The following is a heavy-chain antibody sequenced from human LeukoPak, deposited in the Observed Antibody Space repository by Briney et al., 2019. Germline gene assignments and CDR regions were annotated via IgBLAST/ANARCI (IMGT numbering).Heavy chain of an antibody. CDR1: GYSFTSYW. V-gene: IGHV5-51*01. D-gene: IGHD5-24*01. CDR3: ARQDGRALYYFDY. CDR2: IYPADSDT. J-gene: IGHJ4*02. Sequence: GESLKISCKGSGYSFTSYWIGWVRQMPGKGLECMGIIYPADSDTRYSPSFQGQVSISADKSISTAYLQWSSLKASDTAMYYCARQDGRALYYFDYWGQGTLVTVSS.